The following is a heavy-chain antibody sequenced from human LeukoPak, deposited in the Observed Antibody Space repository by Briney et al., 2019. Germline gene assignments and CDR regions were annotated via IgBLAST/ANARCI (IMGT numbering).Heavy chain of an antibody. D-gene: IGHD3-3*01. J-gene: IGHJ4*02. CDR2: IWYDGSNK. CDR3: ARGADYDFWSGYYSPDC. Sequence: GRSLRLSCAASGFTISSYGMHWVRQAPGKGLEWVAVIWYDGSNKYYADSVKGRFTISRDNSKNTLYLQMNSLRAEDTAVYYCARGADYDFWSGYYSPDCWGQGTLVTVSS. CDR1: GFTISSYG. V-gene: IGHV3-33*01.